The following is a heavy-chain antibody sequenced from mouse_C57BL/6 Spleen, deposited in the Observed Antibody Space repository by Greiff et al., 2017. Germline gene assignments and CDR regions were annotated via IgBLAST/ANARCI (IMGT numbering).Heavy chain of an antibody. CDR2: ISSGSSTI. D-gene: IGHD1-1*01. V-gene: IGHV5-17*01. J-gene: IGHJ2*01. CDR3: ARGGRITTVVANYLDY. CDR1: GFTFSDYG. Sequence: EVLLLQSGGGLVKPGASLKLSCAASGFTFSDYGMHWVRQTPEKGLEWVAYISSGSSTIYYADTVKGRFTIAKDNAKNTLFLQMTSLRSEDTAMYYCARGGRITTVVANYLDYWGQGTTLTVSS.